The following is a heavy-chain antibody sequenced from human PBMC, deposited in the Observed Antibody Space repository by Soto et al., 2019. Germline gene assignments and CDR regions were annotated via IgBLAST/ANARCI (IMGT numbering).Heavy chain of an antibody. Sequence: SVKVSCKASGCTCSSYAISWVRQAPGQGLEWMGGSIPIFGTANYAQKFQGRVTITADESTSTAYMELSRLRSEERDVYYCERPSYCSSTSCCPFDGGMDDSGQGTTVTVSS. J-gene: IGHJ6*02. CDR3: ERPSYCSSTSCCPFDGGMDD. CDR2: SIPIFGTA. V-gene: IGHV1-69*13. D-gene: IGHD2-2*01. CDR1: GCTCSSYA.